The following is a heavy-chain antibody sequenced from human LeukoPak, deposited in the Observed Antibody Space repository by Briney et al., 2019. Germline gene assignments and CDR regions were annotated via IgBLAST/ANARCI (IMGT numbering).Heavy chain of an antibody. V-gene: IGHV4-59*01. Sequence: SETLSLICSVSGASISSYSWSWIRQTPGKGLEWIGYIYNSATTNYNPSLKSRLTISVDTSKNQISLKLTSVTAADTAVYYCARNSSSSWGYYSMDVWGKGTTVTVSS. J-gene: IGHJ6*03. CDR1: GASISSYS. CDR3: ARNSSSSWGYYSMDV. CDR2: IYNSATT. D-gene: IGHD6-13*01.